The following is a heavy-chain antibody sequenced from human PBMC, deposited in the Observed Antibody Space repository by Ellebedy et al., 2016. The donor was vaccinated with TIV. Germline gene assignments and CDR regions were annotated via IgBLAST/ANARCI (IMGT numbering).Heavy chain of an antibody. CDR3: ARSSRLGQWMFHYFDY. CDR1: GGSISSYY. V-gene: IGHV4-59*01. J-gene: IGHJ4*02. D-gene: IGHD6-19*01. Sequence: SETLSLTCTVSGGSISSYYWSWIRQPPGKGLEWIGYIYYSGSTNYNPSLKSRVTISVDTSKNQFSLKLSSVTAADTATYYCARSSRLGQWMFHYFDYWGQGTLVTVSS. CDR2: IYYSGST.